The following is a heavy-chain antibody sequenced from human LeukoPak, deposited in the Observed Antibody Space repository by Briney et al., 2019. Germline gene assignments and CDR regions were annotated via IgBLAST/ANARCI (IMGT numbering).Heavy chain of an antibody. J-gene: IGHJ4*02. CDR3: ARDPAYDSGGATPFDY. CDR1: GYTFTSYY. D-gene: IGHD3-22*01. V-gene: IGHV1-46*01. Sequence: ASVKVSCKASGYTFTSYYMHWVRQAPGQGLEWMGIINPSGGSTSYAQKFQGRVTMTRDMSTSTVYMELSSLRSEDTAVYYCARDPAYDSGGATPFDYWGQGTLVTVSS. CDR2: INPSGGST.